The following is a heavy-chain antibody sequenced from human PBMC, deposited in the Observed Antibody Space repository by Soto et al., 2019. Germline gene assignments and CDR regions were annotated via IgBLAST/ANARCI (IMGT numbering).Heavy chain of an antibody. J-gene: IGHJ5*02. CDR1: GGSFSGYY. Sequence: TLSLTCAVYGGSFSGYYWSWIRQPPGKGLEWIGEINHSGSTNYNPSLKSRVTISVDTSKNQFSLKLSSVTAADTAVYYCAREGRTGYYDILTGHPGRFDPWGQGTLVTVSS. V-gene: IGHV4-34*09. CDR3: AREGRTGYYDILTGHPGRFDP. CDR2: INHSGST. D-gene: IGHD3-9*01.